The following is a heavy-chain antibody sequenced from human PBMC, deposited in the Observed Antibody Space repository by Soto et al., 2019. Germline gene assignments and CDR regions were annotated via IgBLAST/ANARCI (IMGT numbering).Heavy chain of an antibody. CDR1: GYSISSVYT. Sequence: PSDTLSLTCAVSGYSISSVYTWGWIRVPPGKGLEWIGRLYHGGSKYYNPSLKSRATISVDTSKNQFSLKVTTVTAADTAVYYCARAPSQVENSFDLWGQGTLVTVSS. CDR3: ARAPSQVENSFDL. CDR2: LYHGGSK. V-gene: IGHV4-38-2*01. D-gene: IGHD1-1*01. J-gene: IGHJ5*02.